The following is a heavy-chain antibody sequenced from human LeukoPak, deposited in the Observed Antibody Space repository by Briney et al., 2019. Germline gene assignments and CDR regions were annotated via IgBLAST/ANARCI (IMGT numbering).Heavy chain of an antibody. J-gene: IGHJ2*01. Sequence: SETLSLTCTVPGGSISSYYWSWIRQPPGRGLEWIGYTSYSGSTDYNPSLRSRVTLSVDTSKNQLSLKLSSVTAADTAVYYCGRRTSYDTLTGYTYWYFDLWGRGTLVTVSS. D-gene: IGHD3-9*01. CDR3: GRRTSYDTLTGYTYWYFDL. V-gene: IGHV4-59*01. CDR1: GGSISSYY. CDR2: TSYSGST.